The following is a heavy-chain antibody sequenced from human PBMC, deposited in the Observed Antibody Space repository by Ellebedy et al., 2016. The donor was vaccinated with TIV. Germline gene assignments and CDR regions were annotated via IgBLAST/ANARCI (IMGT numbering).Heavy chain of an antibody. CDR3: AKGYDARGN. V-gene: IGHV3-30*02. Sequence: GESLKISCAASGFTFSTYGMHWVRQAPGEGLQWVAFIMYGGTDKYYADSVKGRFTISRDNSKNTLYLQMSSLRVEDTAVYYCAKGYDARGNWGQGTLVTVSS. CDR1: GFTFSTYG. J-gene: IGHJ4*02. D-gene: IGHD3-3*01. CDR2: IMYGGTDK.